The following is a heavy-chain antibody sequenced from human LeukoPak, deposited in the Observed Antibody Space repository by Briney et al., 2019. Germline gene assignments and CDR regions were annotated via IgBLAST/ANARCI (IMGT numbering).Heavy chain of an antibody. Sequence: PSETLSLTCAVSGGSISSSNWWSWVRQPPGKGLEWIGEIYHSGSTNYNPSLKSRVTISVDTSKNQFSLKLSSVTAADTAVYYCARPLGGYDFWSGYWVDWGQGTLVTVSS. CDR3: ARPLGGYDFWSGYWVD. J-gene: IGHJ4*02. CDR2: IYHSGST. V-gene: IGHV4-4*02. CDR1: GGSISSSNW. D-gene: IGHD3-3*01.